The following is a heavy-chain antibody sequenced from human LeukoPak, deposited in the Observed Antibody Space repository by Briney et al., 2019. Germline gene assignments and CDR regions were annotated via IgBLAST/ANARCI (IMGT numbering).Heavy chain of an antibody. Sequence: PGESLKISCKGSGYSFTSYWIGWVRQMPGKGLEWMGIVFPGDSDTRYSPSFQGQVTISADKSISTAYLQWRSLKASDTAMYYCARQCTSTNYYPMDWYFDLWGRGTLVTVSS. CDR1: GYSFTSYW. V-gene: IGHV5-51*01. CDR2: VFPGDSDT. CDR3: ARQCTSTNYYPMDWYFDL. D-gene: IGHD2-2*01. J-gene: IGHJ2*01.